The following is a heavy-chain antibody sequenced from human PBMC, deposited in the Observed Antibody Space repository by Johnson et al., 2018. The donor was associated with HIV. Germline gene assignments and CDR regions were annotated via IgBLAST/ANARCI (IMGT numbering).Heavy chain of an antibody. J-gene: IGHJ3*01. Sequence: QVQLVESGGGVVQPGRSLRLSCAASGFTFSTYAMHWVRQAPGKGLEWVTIISYDGINKYYADSVKGRFTISRDNSKDTLYLQMHSLRPEDTARYYCARDPPYGGNPSAFDVWGQGTMVTVSS. CDR2: ISYDGINK. V-gene: IGHV3-30-3*01. D-gene: IGHD4-23*01. CDR3: ARDPPYGGNPSAFDV. CDR1: GFTFSTYA.